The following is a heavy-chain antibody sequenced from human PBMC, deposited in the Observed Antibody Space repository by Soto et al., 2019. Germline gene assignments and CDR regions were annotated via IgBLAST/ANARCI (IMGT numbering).Heavy chain of an antibody. CDR2: IYYSGST. V-gene: IGHV4-30-4*08. Sequence: PSETLSLTCAVSGGSISGSYYYWAWIRQPPGKGLEWIGYIYYSGSTYYNPSLKSRVTISVDTSKNQFSLKLSSVTAADTAVYYCARDSGRGYSYGYPFGYFDYWGQGTLVTVSS. CDR3: ARDSGRGYSYGYPFGYFDY. J-gene: IGHJ4*02. D-gene: IGHD5-18*01. CDR1: GGSISGSYYY.